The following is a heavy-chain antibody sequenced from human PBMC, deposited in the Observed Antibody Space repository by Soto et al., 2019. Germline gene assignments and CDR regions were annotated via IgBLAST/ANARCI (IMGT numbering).Heavy chain of an antibody. CDR2: VIPIFGTA. J-gene: IGHJ6*02. CDR3: ARDKRNYYDSSAFYGMDV. Sequence: SVKVSCKASGGTFSSYAISWVRQAPGQGLEWMGGVIPIFGTANYAQKFQGRVTITADESTSTAYMELSSLRSEDTAVYYCARDKRNYYDSSAFYGMDVWGQGTTVSVSS. V-gene: IGHV1-69*13. D-gene: IGHD3-22*01. CDR1: GGTFSSYA.